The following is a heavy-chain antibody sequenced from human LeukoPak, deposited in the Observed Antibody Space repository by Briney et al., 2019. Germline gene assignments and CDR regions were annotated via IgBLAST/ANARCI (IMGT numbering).Heavy chain of an antibody. CDR1: GFTFSSYE. D-gene: IGHD6-19*01. Sequence: GGSLRLSCAASGFTFSSYEMNWVRQAPGKGLEWVSYISNSGSTIYYTDSVKGRFTISRDNAKNSLYLQMNSLRAEDTAVYYCARGGIEGSGWYVSYFDYWGQGTLVTVSS. J-gene: IGHJ4*02. V-gene: IGHV3-48*03. CDR3: ARGGIEGSGWYVSYFDY. CDR2: ISNSGSTI.